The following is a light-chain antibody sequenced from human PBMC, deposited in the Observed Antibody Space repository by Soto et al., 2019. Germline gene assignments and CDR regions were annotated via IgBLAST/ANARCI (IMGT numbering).Light chain of an antibody. Sequence: EIVMTQSPATLSVSPGERATLSCRASQSVSSNLAWYQQKPGQAPRLLIYGASTRATGIPARFSGSGSRTEFTLTISSLQSEDLSVYYCQKYNNWPPITFGQGTRLEIK. CDR3: QKYNNWPPIT. J-gene: IGKJ5*01. CDR1: QSVSSN. V-gene: IGKV3-15*01. CDR2: GAS.